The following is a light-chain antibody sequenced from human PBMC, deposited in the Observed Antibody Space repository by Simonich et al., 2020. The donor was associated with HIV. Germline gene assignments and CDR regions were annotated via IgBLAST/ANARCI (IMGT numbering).Light chain of an antibody. Sequence: QSALTQPAYVSGSPGQSITISCTGNSSDIGSYNLVSLYQQHPGKAPKVMIYEGSKRPSGVSNRFSGSKSGNTASLTISGLQAEDEADYYCCSYAVTSRVFGGGTKLTVL. V-gene: IGLV2-23*01. CDR3: CSYAVTSRV. CDR2: EGS. CDR1: SSDIGSYNL. J-gene: IGLJ3*02.